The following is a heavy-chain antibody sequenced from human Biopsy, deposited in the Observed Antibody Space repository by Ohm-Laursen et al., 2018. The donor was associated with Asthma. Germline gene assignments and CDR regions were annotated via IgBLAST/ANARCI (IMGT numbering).Heavy chain of an antibody. J-gene: IGHJ3*02. CDR2: INAGNGHT. D-gene: IGHD3-9*01. CDR1: GYTFTSYA. CDR3: ARTYYDFLTGQVNDAFDI. V-gene: IGHV1-3*01. Sequence: ASVKVSCKTSGYTFTSYAMHWVRQAPGQRLEWMGWINAGNGHTKYPQKFQGRVTITRDTSASTAYMELSSLRSEDTAVYYCARTYYDFLTGQVNDAFDIWGQGTMVTVSS.